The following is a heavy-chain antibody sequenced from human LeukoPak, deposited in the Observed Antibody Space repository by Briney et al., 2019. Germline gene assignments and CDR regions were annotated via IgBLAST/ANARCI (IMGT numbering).Heavy chain of an antibody. CDR2: IIPIFGTA. CDR1: GGTFISYA. Sequence: GASVKVSCKASGGTFISYAIIWVRQAPGQGLEWMGRIIPIFGTANYAQKFQGRVTITTDESTSTAYMELSSLRSEDTAVYYCARDRGTTVTTGKGGWFDPWGQGTLVTVSS. CDR3: ARDRGTTVTTGKGGWFDP. J-gene: IGHJ5*02. V-gene: IGHV1-69*05. D-gene: IGHD4-17*01.